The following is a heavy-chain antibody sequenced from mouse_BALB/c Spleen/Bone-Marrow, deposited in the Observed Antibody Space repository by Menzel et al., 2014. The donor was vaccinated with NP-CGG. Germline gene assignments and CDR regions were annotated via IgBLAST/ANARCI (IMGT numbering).Heavy chain of an antibody. J-gene: IGHJ4*01. CDR2: IWAGGSA. D-gene: IGHD1-1*01. CDR3: ARSSSPYYYAMDY. Sequence: VKVVESGPGLVAPSQSLSITCTVSGFSLISYGVHWVRQPPGKALEWLGVIWAGGSANYNSALMSRLSISKDNSKSQVFLKMNSLQTDDTAMYYCARSSSPYYYAMDYWGQGTSVTVSS. V-gene: IGHV2-9*02. CDR1: GFSLISYG.